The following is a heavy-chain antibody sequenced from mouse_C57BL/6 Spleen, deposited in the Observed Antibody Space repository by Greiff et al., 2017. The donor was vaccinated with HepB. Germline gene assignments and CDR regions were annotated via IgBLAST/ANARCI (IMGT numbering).Heavy chain of an antibody. D-gene: IGHD1-1*01. CDR3: ARSPTVVAPPMDY. CDR2: IYPSDSET. Sequence: QVQLQQPGAELVRPGSSVKLSCKASGYTFTSYWMDWVKQRPGQGLEWIGNIYPSDSETHYNQKFKDKATLTVDKSSSTAYMQLSSLTSEDSAVYYCARSPTVVAPPMDYWGQGTSFTVSS. CDR1: GYTFTSYW. J-gene: IGHJ4*01. V-gene: IGHV1-61*01.